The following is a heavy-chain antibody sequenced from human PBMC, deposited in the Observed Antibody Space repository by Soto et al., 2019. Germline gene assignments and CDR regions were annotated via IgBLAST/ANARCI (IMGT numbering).Heavy chain of an antibody. J-gene: IGHJ4*02. CDR2: IGGTGDRT. V-gene: IGHV3-23*01. D-gene: IGHD2-8*01. CDR1: GFTFSKFG. Sequence: EVLLLESGGDLVQPGGSLTLSCAASGFTFSKFGMSWVRQAPGKGLEWVSAIGGTGDRTYYADSVKGRFTISRDNSRNTLYLQMNSLRAEDTAVYFCAKYVALMVYAGGNYFDYWGQGTLITVSS. CDR3: AKYVALMVYAGGNYFDY.